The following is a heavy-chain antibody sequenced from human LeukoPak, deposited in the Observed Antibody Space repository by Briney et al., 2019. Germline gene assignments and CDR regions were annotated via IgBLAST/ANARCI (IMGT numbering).Heavy chain of an antibody. CDR2: IWYDGSNK. Sequence: PGRSLRLSCAASGFTFSSYGMHWVRQAPGKGLEWVVVIWYDGSNKYYADSVKGRFTISRDNSKNTLYLQMNSLRAEDTAVYYCATPFGDSPGYGMDVWGKGTTVTVSS. V-gene: IGHV3-33*01. CDR3: ATPFGDSPGYGMDV. J-gene: IGHJ6*04. CDR1: GFTFSSYG. D-gene: IGHD2-21*02.